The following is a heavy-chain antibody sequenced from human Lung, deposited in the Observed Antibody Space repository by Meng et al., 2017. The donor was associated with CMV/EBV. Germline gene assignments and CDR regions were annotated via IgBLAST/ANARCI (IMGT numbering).Heavy chain of an antibody. CDR3: ARVLCDDSTCFNGLDF. CDR2: IKQDATEA. J-gene: IGHJ4*02. CDR1: GFTFGHYW. Sequence: SXVASGFTFGHYWMSWVRRSPARGLEWVANIKQDATEARYADSTKGRFTISRDNTRRAVSLEMNSLRVEDSAVYYCARVLCDDSTCFNGLDFWGQETPVTVSS. D-gene: IGHD2-2*01. V-gene: IGHV3-7*01.